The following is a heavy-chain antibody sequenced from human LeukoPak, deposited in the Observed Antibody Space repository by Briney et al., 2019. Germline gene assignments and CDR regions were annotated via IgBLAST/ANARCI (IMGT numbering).Heavy chain of an antibody. CDR1: GYTFTSYG. Sequence: ASVKVSCKASGYTFTSYGISWVRQAPRQGLEWMGWISAYNGNTNYAQKLQGRVTMTTDTSTSTAYMELRSLRSDDTAVYYCARFSITGTTTDYWGQGTLVTVSS. CDR2: ISAYNGNT. CDR3: ARFSITGTTTDY. V-gene: IGHV1-18*01. D-gene: IGHD1-7*01. J-gene: IGHJ4*02.